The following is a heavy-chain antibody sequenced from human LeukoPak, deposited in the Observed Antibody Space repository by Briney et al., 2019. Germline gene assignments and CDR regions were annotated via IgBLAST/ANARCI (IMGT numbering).Heavy chain of an antibody. Sequence: PGGSLRLSCAASGFTFRSYPMNWVRQAPGKGLEWVSTISGSGGSTYYADSVKGRFTISRDNSKNTLYLQMNSLRAEDTAVYYCAKDSRPGAPRYYMDVWGKGTTVTVSS. D-gene: IGHD4/OR15-4a*01. CDR1: GFTFRSYP. V-gene: IGHV3-23*01. J-gene: IGHJ6*03. CDR3: AKDSRPGAPRYYMDV. CDR2: ISGSGGST.